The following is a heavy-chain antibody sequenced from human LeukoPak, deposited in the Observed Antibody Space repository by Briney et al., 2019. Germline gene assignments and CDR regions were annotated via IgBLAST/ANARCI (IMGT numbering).Heavy chain of an antibody. D-gene: IGHD6-19*01. CDR2: INPSGGST. J-gene: IGHJ4*02. CDR1: GYTLTSYY. CDR3: ASSVAVAGTGFDY. V-gene: IGHV1-46*01. Sequence: ASVKVSCEASGYTLTSYYMHWVRQAPGQGLEWMGIINPSGGSTSYAQKFQGRVTMTRDTSTSTVYMELSSLRSEDTAVYYCASSVAVAGTGFDYWGQGTLVTVSS.